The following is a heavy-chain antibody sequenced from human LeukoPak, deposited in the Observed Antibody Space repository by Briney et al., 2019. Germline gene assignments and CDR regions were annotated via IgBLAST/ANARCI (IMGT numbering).Heavy chain of an antibody. V-gene: IGHV4-61*01. CDR3: ARDGGKFDY. CDR2: IYYSGST. D-gene: IGHD3-3*01. CDR1: GGSVSSGSYY. J-gene: IGHJ4*02. Sequence: SETLSLTCTVSGGSVSSGSYYWSWIRQPPGKGLEWIGYIYYSGSTNYNPSLKSRVTISVDTSKNQFSLKLSSVAAADTAVYYCARDGGKFDYWGQGTLVTVSS.